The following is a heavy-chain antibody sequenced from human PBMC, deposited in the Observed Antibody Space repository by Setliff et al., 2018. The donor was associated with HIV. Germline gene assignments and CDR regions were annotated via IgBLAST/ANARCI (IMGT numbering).Heavy chain of an antibody. Sequence: SETLSLTCSVSGGSIISDIFYWGWIRQPPGKGLEWIGSVYPGSTKCNPSLRSRLTISLDSPTNQFSVTLSSVTAADTAMYYCARYTVGSMVDYWGPGTLVTVSS. CDR1: GGSIISDIFY. D-gene: IGHD5-12*01. CDR2: VYPGST. CDR3: ARYTVGSMVDY. V-gene: IGHV4-39*01. J-gene: IGHJ4*02.